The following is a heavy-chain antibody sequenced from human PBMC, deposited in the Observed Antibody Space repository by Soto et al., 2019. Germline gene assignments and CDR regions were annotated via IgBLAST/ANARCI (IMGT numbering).Heavy chain of an antibody. D-gene: IGHD4-17*01. CDR1: GYTFTSYG. CDR2: ISAYKGNT. CDR3: ARTTQGMWSDY. J-gene: IGHJ4*02. Sequence: QVQLVQSGAEVKKPGASVKVSCKASGYTFTSYGISWVRQAPGQGLEWMGWISAYKGNTNYAQKLQGRVTMTTDTSTSTAVMDLRSLRSDDTAVYYCARTTQGMWSDYWGQGTPVTVSS. V-gene: IGHV1-18*01.